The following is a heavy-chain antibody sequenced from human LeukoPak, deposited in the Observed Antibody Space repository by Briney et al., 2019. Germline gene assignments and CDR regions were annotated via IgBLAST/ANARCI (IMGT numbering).Heavy chain of an antibody. CDR3: ARESIVLMVYAQYYFDY. D-gene: IGHD2-8*01. CDR2: IIPIIGIA. V-gene: IGHV1-69*04. J-gene: IGHJ4*02. CDR1: GGTFISYA. Sequence: SVKVSCKASGGTFISYAISWVRQAPGQGLEWMGRIIPIIGIANYAQKFQGRVTITADKSTSTAYMELSSLRSEDTAVYYCARESIVLMVYAQYYFDYWGQGPLVTVSS.